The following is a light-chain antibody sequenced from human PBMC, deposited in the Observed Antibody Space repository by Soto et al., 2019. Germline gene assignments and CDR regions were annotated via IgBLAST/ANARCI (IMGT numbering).Light chain of an antibody. V-gene: IGKV1-9*01. J-gene: IGKJ5*01. CDR1: QGIGTY. CDR2: AAS. Sequence: IQLTQSPSSLSASVGDRVTVTCRASQGIGTYLVWYQQKPGKAPKLLIYAASTLQSGVPSRFSGSGSGTEFTLTISSLQPEDFATYYCQQLNSYPITFGQGTRLEIK. CDR3: QQLNSYPIT.